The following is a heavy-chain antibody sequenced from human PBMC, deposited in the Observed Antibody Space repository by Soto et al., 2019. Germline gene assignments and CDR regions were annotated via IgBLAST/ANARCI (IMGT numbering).Heavy chain of an antibody. CDR3: ARDSSFGGGYDWFHYYYGMDV. Sequence: SETLSLTCTVSGGSISSYYWSWIRQPPGKGLEWIGYIYYSGSTNYNPSLKSRVTISVDTSKNQFSLKLSSVTAADTAVYYCARDSSFGGGYDWFHYYYGMDVWGQGTTVTVSS. J-gene: IGHJ6*02. CDR1: GGSISSYY. V-gene: IGHV4-59*01. CDR2: IYYSGST. D-gene: IGHD5-12*01.